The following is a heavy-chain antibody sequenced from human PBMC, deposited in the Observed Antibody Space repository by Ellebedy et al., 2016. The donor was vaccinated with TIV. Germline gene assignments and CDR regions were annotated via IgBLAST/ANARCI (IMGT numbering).Heavy chain of an antibody. CDR1: GFTFSSYG. J-gene: IGHJ5*02. Sequence: GGSLRLSCSASGFTFSSYGMHWVRQAPGKGLEWVAVIWYDGSNKYYADSVKGRFTISRDNSKNTVYLQMNSLRAEDTAVYYCAREATLQFNWFDPWGQGTLVTVSS. V-gene: IGHV3-33*08. CDR3: AREATLQFNWFDP. CDR2: IWYDGSNK. D-gene: IGHD4-11*01.